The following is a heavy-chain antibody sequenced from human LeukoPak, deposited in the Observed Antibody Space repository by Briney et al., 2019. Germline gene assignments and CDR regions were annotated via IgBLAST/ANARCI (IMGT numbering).Heavy chain of an antibody. J-gene: IGHJ4*02. CDR2: ISRSSSTI. Sequence: PGGSLRLSCAVSGFTFSDHYMSWIRQAPGKGLEWVSYISRSSSTIYYADSVKGRFTISRDNAKNSLYLQMNSLRAEDTAVYYCARSYSSGWYYFDYWGQGTLVTVSS. D-gene: IGHD6-19*01. CDR3: ARSYSSGWYYFDY. V-gene: IGHV3-11*04. CDR1: GFTFSDHY.